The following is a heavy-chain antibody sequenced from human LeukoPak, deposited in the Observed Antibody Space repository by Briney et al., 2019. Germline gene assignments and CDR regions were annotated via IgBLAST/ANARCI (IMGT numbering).Heavy chain of an antibody. V-gene: IGHV5-10-1*01. CDR1: GYSFTSYW. D-gene: IGHD2-2*01. CDR2: IDPSDSYT. Sequence: GESLKISCKGSGYSFTSYWISWVRQVPGKGLEWMGRIDPSDSYTNYSPSFQGHVTISADKSISTAYLQWSSLKASDTAMYYCARLNCRSSSTSCKNRYYYGMDVWGQGTTVTVSS. CDR3: ARLNCRSSSTSCKNRYYYGMDV. J-gene: IGHJ6*02.